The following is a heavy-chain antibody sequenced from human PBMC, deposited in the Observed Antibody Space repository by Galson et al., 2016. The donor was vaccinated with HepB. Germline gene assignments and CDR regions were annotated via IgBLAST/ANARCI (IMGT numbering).Heavy chain of an antibody. CDR3: ASGEDYGDYGTGYFDY. D-gene: IGHD4-17*01. CDR1: GCTFSSYD. J-gene: IGHJ4*02. CDR2: IRPIFGTV. V-gene: IGHV1-69*13. Sequence: SVKVSCKASGCTFSSYDISWVRQAPGRGLEWMGGIRPIFGTVTYAQKFQGRVTITADESTSTAYMELSSLRSEDTAVYYCASGEDYGDYGTGYFDYWGQGTLVTVSS.